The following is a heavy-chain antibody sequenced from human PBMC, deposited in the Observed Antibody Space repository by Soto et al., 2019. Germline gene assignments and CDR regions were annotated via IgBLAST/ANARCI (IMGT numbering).Heavy chain of an antibody. Sequence: SETLSLTCGAYGGSIRGYYWSWIRLSPGKGLEWIGDINDNGGTNYNPSLKSRVTTSLDTSKKQVSLMVSSVTAADTAVYYCARGRYSYETIYYKFYYSALDVWGQGTTVTVSS. V-gene: IGHV4-34*01. CDR2: INDNGGT. CDR3: ARGRYSYETIYYKFYYSALDV. D-gene: IGHD3-10*01. CDR1: GGSIRGYY. J-gene: IGHJ6*02.